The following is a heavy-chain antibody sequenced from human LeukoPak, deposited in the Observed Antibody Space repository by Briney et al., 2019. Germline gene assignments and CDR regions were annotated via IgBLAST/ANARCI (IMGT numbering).Heavy chain of an antibody. CDR1: GYTLTELS. D-gene: IGHD2-2*01. CDR3: ARDGGRGYCSSTSCLYFDY. CDR2: FDPEDGET. V-gene: IGHV1-24*01. Sequence: ASVKVSCKVSGYTLTELSMHWVRQAPGKGLEWMGGFDPEDGETIYAQKFQGRVTMTEDTSTDTAYMELSSLRSEDTAVYYCARDGGRGYCSSTSCLYFDYWGQGTLVTVSS. J-gene: IGHJ4*02.